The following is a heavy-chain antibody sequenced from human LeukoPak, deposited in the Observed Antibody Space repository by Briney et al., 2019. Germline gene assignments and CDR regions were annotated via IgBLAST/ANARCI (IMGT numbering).Heavy chain of an antibody. CDR1: GFTFSSYS. Sequence: GGSLRLSCAASGFTFSSYSMNWVRQAPGKGLEWVSSISSSSSYIYYADSVKGRFTISRDNAKNSLYLQMNSLRSEDTAVYYCARDAKSIAAAGYGMDVWGQGTTVTVSS. J-gene: IGHJ6*02. CDR2: ISSSSSYI. V-gene: IGHV3-21*01. D-gene: IGHD6-13*01. CDR3: ARDAKSIAAAGYGMDV.